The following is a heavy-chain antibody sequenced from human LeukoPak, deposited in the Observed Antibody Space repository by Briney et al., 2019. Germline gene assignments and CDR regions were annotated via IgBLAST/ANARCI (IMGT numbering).Heavy chain of an antibody. V-gene: IGHV1-46*01. CDR2: INPSGGST. CDR3: AREGYDILTGYAYYYYYYMDV. J-gene: IGHJ6*03. D-gene: IGHD3-9*01. CDR1: GYTFTGYY. Sequence: ASVKVSCKASGYTFTGYYMHWVRQAPGQVLEWMGIINPSGGSTSYAQKFQGRVTMTRDTSTSTVYMELSSLRSEDTAVYYCAREGYDILTGYAYYYYYYMDVWGKGTTVTISS.